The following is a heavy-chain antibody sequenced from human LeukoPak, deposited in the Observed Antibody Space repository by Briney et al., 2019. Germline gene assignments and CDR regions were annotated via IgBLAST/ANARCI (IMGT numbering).Heavy chain of an antibody. D-gene: IGHD3-10*01. CDR2: INPSGGST. J-gene: IGHJ4*02. Sequence: AASVKVSCKASNYTFIRYGITWVRQAPGQGLEWMGIINPSGGSTSYAQRFQGRVTMTRDTSTSTVYMELSSLRSEDTAVYYCARDPFYGSGTHFDYWGQGTLVTVSS. V-gene: IGHV1-46*01. CDR3: ARDPFYGSGTHFDY. CDR1: NYTFIRYG.